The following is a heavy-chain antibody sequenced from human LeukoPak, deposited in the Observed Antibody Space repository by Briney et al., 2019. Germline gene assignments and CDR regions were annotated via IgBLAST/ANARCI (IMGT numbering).Heavy chain of an antibody. D-gene: IGHD1-26*01. CDR2: ISTSSSYI. CDR1: GFTFSTYS. V-gene: IGHV3-21*01. J-gene: IGHJ4*02. Sequence: PGGSLRLSCAASGFTFSTYSMNWVRQAPGKGLEWVSSISTSSSYIYYADSVKGRFTISGDNAENSLYLQMNSLRAEDTAVYYCARDLPTGTYRAYFDNWGQGTLVTVSS. CDR3: ARDLPTGTYRAYFDN.